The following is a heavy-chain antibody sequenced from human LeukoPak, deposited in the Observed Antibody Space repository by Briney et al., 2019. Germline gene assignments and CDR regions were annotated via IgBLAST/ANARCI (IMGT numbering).Heavy chain of an antibody. D-gene: IGHD3-9*01. Sequence: GGSLRLSCAASGFTFSSHGMHWVRQAPGKGLEWVAFIRYDGGNKDYADSVKGRFTISRDNAKNSLYLQMNSLRAEDTAVYYCARGVVDFDWLWESDYWGQGTLVTVSS. J-gene: IGHJ4*02. CDR1: GFTFSSHG. CDR2: IRYDGGNK. V-gene: IGHV3-30*02. CDR3: ARGVVDFDWLWESDY.